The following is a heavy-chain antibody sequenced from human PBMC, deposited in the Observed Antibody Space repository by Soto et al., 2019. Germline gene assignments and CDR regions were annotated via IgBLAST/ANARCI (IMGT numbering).Heavy chain of an antibody. J-gene: IGHJ4*02. CDR2: IYWNDDK. D-gene: IGHD6-19*01. CDR3: AHRPSGWYLFDY. CDR1: GFSLSTSGLG. V-gene: IGHV2-5*01. Sequence: QITLKESGPTLVRPTQTLTLTCTFSGFSLSTSGLGVGWIRQPPGKALEWLALIYWNDDKRYSPSLKARLTITKDTSQNHVVLTMTNMDPVDTATYYCAHRPSGWYLFDYWGQGTLVTVSS.